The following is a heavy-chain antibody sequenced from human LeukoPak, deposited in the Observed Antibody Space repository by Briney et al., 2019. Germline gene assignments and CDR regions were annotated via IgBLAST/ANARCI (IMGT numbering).Heavy chain of an antibody. CDR1: GGSISSYY. Sequence: PSETLSLTCTVSGGSISSYYWSWIRQPPGKGLEWIGYIYYSGSTNYNPSLKSRVTISVDTSKNQFSLKLSSVTAADTAVYYCVRVGRTEEGGYSYYYIDVWGYGTTVTVSS. D-gene: IGHD4-11*01. V-gene: IGHV4-59*01. CDR3: VRVGRTEEGGYSYYYIDV. J-gene: IGHJ6*03. CDR2: IYYSGST.